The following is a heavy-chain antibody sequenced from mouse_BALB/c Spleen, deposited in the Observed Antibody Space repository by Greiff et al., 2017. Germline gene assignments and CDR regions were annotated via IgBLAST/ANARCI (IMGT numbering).Heavy chain of an antibody. D-gene: IGHD1-1*01. CDR1: GYSITSDYA. Sequence: DVKLQESGPGLVKPSQSLSLTCTVTGYSITSDYAWNWIRQFPGNKLEWMGYISYSGSTSYNPSLKSRISITRDTSKNQFFLQLNSVTTEDTATYYCARSHYGSSYDYYAMDYWGQGTSVTVSS. CDR2: ISYSGST. J-gene: IGHJ4*01. V-gene: IGHV3-2*02. CDR3: ARSHYGSSYDYYAMDY.